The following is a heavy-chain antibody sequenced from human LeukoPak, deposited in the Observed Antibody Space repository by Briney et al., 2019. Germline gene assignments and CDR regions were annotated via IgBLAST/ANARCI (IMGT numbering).Heavy chain of an antibody. CDR3: AKDEAWGRYKD. Sequence: GGSLRLSCAVSGFTVSTYYMNWVRQAPGKGLEWVSGISPSGGITYYTDSVKGRFTISRDNSKHTVSLQMNSLRGEDTAVYYCAKDEAWGRYKDWGQGTLVTVSS. CDR2: ISPSGGIT. D-gene: IGHD3-16*01. V-gene: IGHV3-23*01. J-gene: IGHJ1*01. CDR1: GFTVSTYY.